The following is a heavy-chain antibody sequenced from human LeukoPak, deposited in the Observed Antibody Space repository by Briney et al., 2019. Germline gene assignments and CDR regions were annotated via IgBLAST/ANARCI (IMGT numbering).Heavy chain of an antibody. CDR3: AREQPFDY. D-gene: IGHD6-13*01. CDR2: IKSDGSRT. CDR1: GFTFSNYW. J-gene: IGHJ4*02. Sequence: PGGSLRLSCAASGFTFSNYWMHWVRQAPGKGLVWVSRIKSDGSRTDYADSVKGRFTISRDNAKNTLYLQMNSLRAEDTAVYYCAREQPFDYWGQGTLVTVSS. V-gene: IGHV3-74*01.